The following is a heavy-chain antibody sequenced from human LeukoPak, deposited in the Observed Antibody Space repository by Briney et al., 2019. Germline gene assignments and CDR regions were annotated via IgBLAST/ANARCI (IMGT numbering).Heavy chain of an antibody. CDR3: ARRSRCSSTSCPFITYYFDY. Sequence: PSETLSLTCTVSGGSISSSSYYWGWIRQPPGKGLEWIGSIYYSGSTYYNPTLKSRVTISVDTSKNQFSLKLSSVTAADTAVYYCARRSRCSSTSCPFITYYFDYWGQGTLVTVSS. CDR1: GGSISSSSYY. J-gene: IGHJ4*02. V-gene: IGHV4-39*07. D-gene: IGHD2-2*01. CDR2: IYYSGST.